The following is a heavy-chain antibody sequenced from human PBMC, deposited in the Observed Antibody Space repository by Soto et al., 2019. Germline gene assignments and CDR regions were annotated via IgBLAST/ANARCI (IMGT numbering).Heavy chain of an antibody. D-gene: IGHD2-8*02. CDR2: ISRDGRTT. CDR1: GFTVSSYG. Sequence: QVQLEESGGGVVQPGRSLRLSCAVSGFTVSSYGMHWVRQAPGKGLEWVAVISRDGRTTFYADSVKGRFTFSKDNSRNTLFLEMNSLRDDDTAVYYCTGEVASGYWGQGTLVTVSS. J-gene: IGHJ4*02. CDR3: TGEVASGY. V-gene: IGHV3-30*03.